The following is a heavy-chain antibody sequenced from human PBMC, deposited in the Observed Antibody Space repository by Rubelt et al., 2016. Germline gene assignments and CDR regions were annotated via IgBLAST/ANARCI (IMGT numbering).Heavy chain of an antibody. V-gene: IGHV4-59*11. D-gene: IGHD1-14*01. CDR1: GGSISSRY. CDR2: IYYSRST. J-gene: IGHJ4*02. CDR3: ARDRGRTPFDY. Sequence: QVQLQESGPGLVKPSETLSLTCTVSGGSISSRYWSWIRQPPGKGLEWIGYIYYSRSTNYNPSLKSRVTISVDTSKNLFSLNLRSVTAADTAVYYCARDRGRTPFDYGGQGILVTVPS.